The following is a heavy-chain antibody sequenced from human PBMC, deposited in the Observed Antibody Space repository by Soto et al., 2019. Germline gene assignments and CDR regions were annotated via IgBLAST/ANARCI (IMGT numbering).Heavy chain of an antibody. CDR1: GGSISNYY. V-gene: IGHV4-59*01. D-gene: IGHD2-21*02. J-gene: IGHJ3*02. Sequence: QVHLLESGPGLVKPSETLSLTCTVSGGSISNYYWSWIRQPPGKGLEWIGYIYNSGSTNYNPSLNSRVTMSVDTSKKQISLRLSSATAADTAVYFCTRPNQGDYAFDIWGQGTLVTVSS. CDR2: IYNSGST. CDR3: TRPNQGDYAFDI.